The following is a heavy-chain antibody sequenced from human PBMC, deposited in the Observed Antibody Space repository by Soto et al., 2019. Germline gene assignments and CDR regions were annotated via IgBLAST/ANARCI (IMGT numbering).Heavy chain of an antibody. V-gene: IGHV3-23*01. CDR2: ISGSGGST. CDR1: GFTFSSYA. J-gene: IGHJ4*02. D-gene: IGHD5-18*01. CDR3: AKVRREQLCIAYYFDY. Sequence: PGGSLRLSCAASGFTFSSYAMSWVRQAPGKGLEWVSAISGSGGSTYYADSVKGRFTISRDNSKNTLYLQMNSLRAEDTAVYYCAKVRREQLCIAYYFDYWGQGTLVTVSS.